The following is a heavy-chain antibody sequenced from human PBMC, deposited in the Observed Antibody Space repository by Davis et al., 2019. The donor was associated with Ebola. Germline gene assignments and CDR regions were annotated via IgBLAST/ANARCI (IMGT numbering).Heavy chain of an antibody. D-gene: IGHD6-13*01. Sequence: ASVKVSCKASGYTFTGYYMHWVRQAPGQGLEWMGWINPNSGGTNYAQKFQGRVTMTRDTSISTAYMELSRLRSDDTAVYYCARPVGMGAGTSRWFDPWGQGTLVTVSS. CDR3: ARPVGMGAGTSRWFDP. CDR1: GYTFTGYY. CDR2: INPNSGGT. V-gene: IGHV1-2*02. J-gene: IGHJ5*02.